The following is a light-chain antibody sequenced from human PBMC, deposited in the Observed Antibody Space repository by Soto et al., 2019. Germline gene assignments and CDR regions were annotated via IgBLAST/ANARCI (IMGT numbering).Light chain of an antibody. CDR2: EVS. J-gene: IGLJ1*01. CDR1: SSDVGGYNF. CDR3: SSYAGSNIFA. Sequence: QSALTQPPSASGSPGQSVTISCTGTSSDVGGYNFVAWYQQHPGKAPKLMISEVSKRPSGVPDRFSGSKSGNTASLTVSGLQAEDEANYYCSSYAGSNIFAFGTGPKVTV. V-gene: IGLV2-8*01.